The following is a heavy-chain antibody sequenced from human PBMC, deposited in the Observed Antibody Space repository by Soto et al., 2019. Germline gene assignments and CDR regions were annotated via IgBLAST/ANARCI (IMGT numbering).Heavy chain of an antibody. CDR3: ARDSEWYYGMDV. CDR2: IYYSGST. CDR1: YGSISSGGYY. J-gene: IGHJ6*02. D-gene: IGHD2-8*01. Sequence: PSETMSLTCTVSYGSISSGGYYWSWIRQHPGKGLEWIGYIYYSGSTYYNPSLKSRVTISVDTSKNQFSLKLSSVTAADTAVYYRARDSEWYYGMDVWGQGTTVTVSS. V-gene: IGHV4-31*03.